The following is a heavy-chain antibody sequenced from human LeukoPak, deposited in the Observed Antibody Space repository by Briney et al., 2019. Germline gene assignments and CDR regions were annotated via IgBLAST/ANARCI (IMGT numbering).Heavy chain of an antibody. CDR2: IYYSGST. Sequence: SETLSLTCTVSGGSISSSYWCWIRQPPGKGLEWIGYIYYSGSTNYNPSLRSRVTISVATSKTQFILKLSSVAAADPAVYYCARVTRFGGYYFDYGGQGTLVTVSS. J-gene: IGHJ4*02. V-gene: IGHV4-59*01. D-gene: IGHD3-10*01. CDR1: GGSISSSY. CDR3: ARVTRFGGYYFDY.